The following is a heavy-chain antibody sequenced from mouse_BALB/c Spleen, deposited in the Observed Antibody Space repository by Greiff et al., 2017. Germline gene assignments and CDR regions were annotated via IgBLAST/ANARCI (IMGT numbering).Heavy chain of an antibody. J-gene: IGHJ2*01. V-gene: IGHV5-6*01. Sequence: EVQVVESGGDLVKPGGSLKLSCAASGFTFSSYGMSWVRQTPDKRLEWVATISSGGSYTYYPDSVKGRFTISRDNAKNTLYLQMSSLKSEDTAMYYCARKYGNSYYFDYWGQGTTLTVSS. CDR2: ISSGGSYT. CDR3: ARKYGNSYYFDY. CDR1: GFTFSSYG. D-gene: IGHD2-10*02.